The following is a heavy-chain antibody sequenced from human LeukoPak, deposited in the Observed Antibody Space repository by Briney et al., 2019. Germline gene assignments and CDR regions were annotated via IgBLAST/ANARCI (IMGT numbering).Heavy chain of an antibody. Sequence: GGSLRLSCAASGFTFSSYAMHWVRQARGKGLEWVAGISYDGSNKYYADSVKGRFTISRDNSKNTLYLRMNSLRAEDTAVYYCARVGAGGSGSYSRDYYYYYGMDVWGQGTTVTVSS. D-gene: IGHD3-10*01. CDR1: GFTFSSYA. CDR3: ARVGAGGSGSYSRDYYYYYGMDV. J-gene: IGHJ6*02. CDR2: ISYDGSNK. V-gene: IGHV3-30-3*01.